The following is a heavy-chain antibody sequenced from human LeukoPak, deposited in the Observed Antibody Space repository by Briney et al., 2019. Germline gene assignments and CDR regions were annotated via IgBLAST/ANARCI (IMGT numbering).Heavy chain of an antibody. V-gene: IGHV3-21*01. CDR3: ASQGGVVVIP. J-gene: IGHJ4*02. Sequence: GGSLRLSCAASGFTLSSYSMNWVRQAPGKGLEWVSSISSSSSYIYYADSVKGRFTISRDNAKNSLYLQMNSLRAEDTAVYYCASQGGVVVIPWGQGTLVTVSP. CDR2: ISSSSSYI. D-gene: IGHD3-22*01. CDR1: GFTLSSYS.